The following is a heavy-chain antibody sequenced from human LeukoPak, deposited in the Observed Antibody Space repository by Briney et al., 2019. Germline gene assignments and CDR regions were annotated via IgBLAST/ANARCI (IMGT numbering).Heavy chain of an antibody. J-gene: IGHJ6*02. V-gene: IGHV3-33*01. CDR2: IWHDGSSE. CDR1: GFSFSGYG. CDR3: ARDLFFPGMDV. Sequence: GGSLRLSCAASGFSFSGYGMHWVRQAPGKGLEWVALIWHDGSSEYYSDSVKGRFSISRDNSRKTLYLQMNSLRAEDTAVYYCARDLFFPGMDVWGQGTTVTVSS.